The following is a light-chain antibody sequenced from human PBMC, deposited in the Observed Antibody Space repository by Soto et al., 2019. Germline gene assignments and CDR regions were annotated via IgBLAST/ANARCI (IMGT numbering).Light chain of an antibody. Sequence: EIVMTQSPATLSVFPGERATLSCRASQSVSSKLAWYQQKPGQAPRLLIHGVSTRATGVPARFSGSGSGTEFTLTISSLQSEDFAVYYCQQYNNWPPITFGQGTRLEIK. J-gene: IGKJ5*01. CDR3: QQYNNWPPIT. V-gene: IGKV3D-15*01. CDR2: GVS. CDR1: QSVSSK.